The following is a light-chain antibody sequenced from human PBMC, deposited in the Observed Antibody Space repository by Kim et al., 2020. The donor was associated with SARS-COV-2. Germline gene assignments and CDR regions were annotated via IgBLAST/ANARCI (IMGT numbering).Light chain of an antibody. CDR3: SSYTSSSTLV. CDR2: DVS. V-gene: IGLV2-14*03. Sequence: GQSITISCTGTSSDVGGYNYVSWYQQHPGKAPKLMIYDVSNRPSGVSNRFSGSKSGNTASLTISGLQAEDESDYYCSSYTSSSTLVFGTGTKVTVL. CDR1: SSDVGGYNY. J-gene: IGLJ1*01.